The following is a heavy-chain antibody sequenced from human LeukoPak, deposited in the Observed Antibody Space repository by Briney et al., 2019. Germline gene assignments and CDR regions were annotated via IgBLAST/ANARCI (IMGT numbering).Heavy chain of an antibody. V-gene: IGHV4-59*01. J-gene: IGHJ4*02. CDR3: ARAPPYYDILTGYYSIFGY. D-gene: IGHD3-9*01. CDR2: ISYSGST. Sequence: PSETLSLTCTVSGGSISSYYWSWIRQPPGKGLEWIGYISYSGSTNYNPSLKSRVTISVDTSKNQFSLKLSSVTAADTAVYYCARAPPYYDILTGYYSIFGYWGQGTLVTVSS. CDR1: GGSISSYY.